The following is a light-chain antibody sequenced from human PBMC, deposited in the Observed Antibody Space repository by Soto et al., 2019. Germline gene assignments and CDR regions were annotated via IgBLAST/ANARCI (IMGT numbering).Light chain of an antibody. CDR1: SSNVGSNT. CDR2: HNN. J-gene: IGLJ2*01. V-gene: IGLV1-44*01. Sequence: SVVTQPPSASGTPGQRVTISCSGSSSNVGSNTVDWYQLLPGTAPKLLIYHNNQRPSGVPDRLSGSKSGTSASLAISGLQSEDEADYYCAVWDDTLKAVVFGGGTKVTVL. CDR3: AVWDDTLKAVV.